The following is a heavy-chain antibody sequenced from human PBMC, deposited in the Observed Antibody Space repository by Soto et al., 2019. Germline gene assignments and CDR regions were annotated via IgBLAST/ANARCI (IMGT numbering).Heavy chain of an antibody. J-gene: IGHJ3*01. Sequence: VHLVQSGAEVKKPGSSVRVSCKASGGTYRNYAVNWVRQAPGQGLEWVSAIGPIEAHAPAYATSVKGRFTISRDNSRNILYLQMTNLRAEDTGVYYCAKDAIPYNGRDDAFDLWGQGTMVTVSS. D-gene: IGHD2-2*02. CDR1: GGTYRNYA. V-gene: IGHV3-23*04. CDR2: IGPIEAHAP. CDR3: AKDAIPYNGRDDAFDL.